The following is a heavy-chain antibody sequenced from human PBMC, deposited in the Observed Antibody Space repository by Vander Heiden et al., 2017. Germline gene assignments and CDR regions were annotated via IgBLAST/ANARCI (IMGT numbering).Heavy chain of an antibody. CDR3: ARLGLRFLEWLNYPGA. Sequence: EVQLVESGGGLVQPGGSLRLSCAASGFTFSSYWMSWVRQAPGKGREWVANIKQDGSEKYYVDSVKGRFTISRDNAKNSLYLQMNSLRAEDTAVYYCARLGLRFLEWLNYPGAWGQGTLGNVAS. V-gene: IGHV3-7*01. J-gene: IGHJ5*02. D-gene: IGHD3-3*01. CDR1: GFTFSSYW. CDR2: IKQDGSEK.